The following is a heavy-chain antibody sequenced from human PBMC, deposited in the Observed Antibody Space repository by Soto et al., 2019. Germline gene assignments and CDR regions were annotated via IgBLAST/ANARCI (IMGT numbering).Heavy chain of an antibody. CDR1: GFTFSSNA. CDR2: ISYDGSNK. Sequence: QVQLVESGGGVVQPGRSLRLSCAASGFTFSSNAMHWVRQAPGKGLEWVAVISYDGSNKYYADSVKGRFTISRDNSKNTLYLQMNSLRAEDTAVYYCARENRIQLWSTYYYYGMDVWGQGTTVTVSS. J-gene: IGHJ6*02. V-gene: IGHV3-30-3*01. D-gene: IGHD5-18*01. CDR3: ARENRIQLWSTYYYYGMDV.